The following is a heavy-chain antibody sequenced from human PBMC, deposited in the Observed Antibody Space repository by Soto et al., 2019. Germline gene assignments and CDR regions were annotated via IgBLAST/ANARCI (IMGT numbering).Heavy chain of an antibody. V-gene: IGHV6-1*01. D-gene: IGHD3-10*01. CDR2: TYYRSKWYN. CDR1: GDSVSSNSAA. CDR3: ARDPGGITMVRGVIITRDYYGMDV. Sequence: PSQTLSLTCAISGDSVSSNSAAWNWIRQSPSRGLEWLGRTYYRSKWYNDYAVSVKSRITINPDTSKNQFSLQLNSVTPEDTAVYYCARDPGGITMVRGVIITRDYYGMDVWGQGTTVTAP. J-gene: IGHJ6*02.